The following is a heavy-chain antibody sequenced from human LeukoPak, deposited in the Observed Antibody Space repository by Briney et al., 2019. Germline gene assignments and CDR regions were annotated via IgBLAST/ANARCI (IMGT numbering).Heavy chain of an antibody. CDR1: GFTFSNYA. V-gene: IGHV3-23*01. Sequence: GGSLRLSCAASGFTFSNYAMNWVRQAPGKGLEWVSAISASAGRTYYADSVKGRFTISRDNSKNTLYLQMNSLRAEDTAVYYCAKGRGGFDPWGQGTLVTVSS. J-gene: IGHJ5*02. CDR2: ISASAGRT. CDR3: AKGRGGFDP. D-gene: IGHD3-10*01.